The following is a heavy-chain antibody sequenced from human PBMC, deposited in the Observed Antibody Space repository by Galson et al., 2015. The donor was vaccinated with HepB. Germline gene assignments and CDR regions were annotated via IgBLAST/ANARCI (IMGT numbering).Heavy chain of an antibody. V-gene: IGHV3-33*01. J-gene: IGHJ4*02. CDR1: GFTFTKYG. Sequence: SLRLSCATSGFTFTKYGMHWVRQAPGKGLEWVALIWSDGSDKNYADSVKGRFTISRDNSKNTVSLQMDSLRAEDTAVYYCARDRSCCGSPSCSRRGPNYWGQGTLVTVSS. CDR3: ARDRSCCGSPSCSRRGPNY. CDR2: IWSDGSDK. D-gene: IGHD2-15*01.